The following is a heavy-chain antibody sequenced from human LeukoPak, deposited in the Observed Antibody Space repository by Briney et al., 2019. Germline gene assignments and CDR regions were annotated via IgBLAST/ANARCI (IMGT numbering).Heavy chain of an antibody. CDR1: AGSISSGDYY. Sequence: SQTLSLTCTVSAGSISSGDYYWSWIRQPPGKGLEWIGYFYYSGSAYYNPSLKSRVTISVATSKSQFSLNLSSVTAADTAEYSCARDPTYGFWSGYYPAGAFDIWGQGTMVTVSS. CDR3: ARDPTYGFWSGYYPAGAFDI. CDR2: FYYSGSA. D-gene: IGHD3-3*01. J-gene: IGHJ3*02. V-gene: IGHV4-30-4*08.